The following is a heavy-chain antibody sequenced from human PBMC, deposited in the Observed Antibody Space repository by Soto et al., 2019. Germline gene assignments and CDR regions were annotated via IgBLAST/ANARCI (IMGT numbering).Heavy chain of an antibody. Sequence: EVQLLESGGGLVQPGGSLRLSCAASGFTFSSYAMTWVRQSPGKGLECVSASSGSGGSTYYADSVKGRCSIYRDNSKNTLYLQMNSLSAEDTAVYYCAKGSSGWYERFDYWGQGTLVTVSS. CDR3: AKGSSGWYERFDY. CDR1: GFTFSSYA. D-gene: IGHD6-19*01. V-gene: IGHV3-23*01. CDR2: SSGSGGST. J-gene: IGHJ4*02.